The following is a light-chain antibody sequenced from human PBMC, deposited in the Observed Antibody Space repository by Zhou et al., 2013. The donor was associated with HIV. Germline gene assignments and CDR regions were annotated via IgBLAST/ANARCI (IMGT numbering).Light chain of an antibody. CDR2: GAS. CDR3: QQYNTHSQT. V-gene: IGKV1-17*01. J-gene: IGKJ1*01. Sequence: DIQMTQSPSSLSASVGDRVTISCRASQSVSHYLCWYQQKPGKAPNLLIYGASNLQRGVPSRFSGSGSGTEFSLTIASLQPDDFATYYCQQYNTHSQTFGQGTKVEIK. CDR1: QSVSHY.